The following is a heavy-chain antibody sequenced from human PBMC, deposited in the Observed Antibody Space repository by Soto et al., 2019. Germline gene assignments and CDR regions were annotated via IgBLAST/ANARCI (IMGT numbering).Heavy chain of an antibody. CDR1: GGSISSYY. Sequence: SETLSLTCTVSGGSISSYYWSWIRQPPGKGLEWIGYIYYSGSTNYNPSLKSRVTILVDTSKNQFSLKLNSVTAADTAVYYCARGYTAPGGYYGMDVWGQGTTVTVSS. V-gene: IGHV4-59*01. CDR3: ARGYTAPGGYYGMDV. J-gene: IGHJ6*02. D-gene: IGHD5-18*01. CDR2: IYYSGST.